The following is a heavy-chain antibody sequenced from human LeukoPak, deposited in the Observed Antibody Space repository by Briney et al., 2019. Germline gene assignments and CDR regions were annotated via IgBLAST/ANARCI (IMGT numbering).Heavy chain of an antibody. CDR2: INPNSGGT. V-gene: IGHV1-2*02. CDR1: GYTFTGYY. CDR3: ARAVVQLWLGFDP. J-gene: IGHJ5*02. D-gene: IGHD5-18*01. Sequence: GASVRASCKASGYTFTGYYMHWVRQAPGQGLEWMGWINPNSGGTNYAQKFQGRVTMTRDTSISTAYMELSRLRSDDTAVYYCARAVVQLWLGFDPWGQGTLVTVSS.